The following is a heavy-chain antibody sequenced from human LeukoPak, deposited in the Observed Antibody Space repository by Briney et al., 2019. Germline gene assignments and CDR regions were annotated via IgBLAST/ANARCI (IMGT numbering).Heavy chain of an antibody. CDR2: INHSGST. V-gene: IGHV4-34*01. D-gene: IGHD3-10*01. Sequence: SETLSLTCAVYGGSFSGYYWSWIRQPPGKGLEWIGEINHSGSTNYNPSLKSRVTISVDTSKNQFSLKLSSVTAADTAVYYCAIARYGSGTKHYYYYYMDVWGKGTTVTVSS. CDR3: AIARYGSGTKHYYYYYMDV. CDR1: GGSFSGYY. J-gene: IGHJ6*03.